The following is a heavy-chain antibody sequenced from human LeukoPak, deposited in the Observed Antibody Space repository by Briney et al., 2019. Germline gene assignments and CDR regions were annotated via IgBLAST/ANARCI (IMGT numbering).Heavy chain of an antibody. CDR2: IIPIFGTA. CDR1: GGTFGSYA. V-gene: IGHV1-69*01. D-gene: IGHD3-3*01. CDR3: ARTETVLRFLEWLSRGAFDI. J-gene: IGHJ3*02. Sequence: SVKVSCKAPGGTFGSYAISWVRQAPGQGLEWMGGIIPIFGTANYAQKFQGRVTITADESTNTAYMELSSLRSEDTAVYYCARTETVLRFLEWLSRGAFDIWGQGTMVTVSS.